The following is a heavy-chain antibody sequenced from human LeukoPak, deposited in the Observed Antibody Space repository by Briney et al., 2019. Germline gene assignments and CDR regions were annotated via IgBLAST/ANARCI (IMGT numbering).Heavy chain of an antibody. CDR2: IIPIFGTA. V-gene: IGHV1-69*13. Sequence: ASVKVSCKASGGTFSSYAISWVRQAPGQGLEWMGGIIPIFGTANYAQKFQGRVTITADESTSTAYMELSSLRSEDTAVYYCAREKDSGSYYNYRGQGTLATVSS. J-gene: IGHJ4*02. CDR3: AREKDSGSYYNY. CDR1: GGTFSSYA. D-gene: IGHD1-26*01.